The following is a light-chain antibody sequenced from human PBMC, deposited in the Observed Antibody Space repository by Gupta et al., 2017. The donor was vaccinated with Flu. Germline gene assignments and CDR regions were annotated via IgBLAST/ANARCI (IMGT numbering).Light chain of an antibody. V-gene: IGKV4-1*01. CDR3: QQHFGSPPIT. CDR1: QSVLCGTDNNNY. CDR2: WES. J-gene: IGKJ5*01. Sequence: LGERATMNGRSSQSVLCGTDNNNYLAWYQQKTGHPPRLLIPWESTRASGISDRFGGSGSGKDFTLTISNVQAEDVAIYFCQQHFGSPPITFGPGTRLEIK.